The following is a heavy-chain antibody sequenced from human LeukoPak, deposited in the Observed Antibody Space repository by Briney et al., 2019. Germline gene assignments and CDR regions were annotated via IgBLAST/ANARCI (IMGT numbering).Heavy chain of an antibody. D-gene: IGHD4-17*01. CDR1: GYTFTGYY. CDR2: INPNSGGT. V-gene: IGHV1-2*06. J-gene: IGHJ4*02. Sequence: ASVKVSCKASGYTFTGYYMHWVRQAPGQGLEWMGRINPNSGGTNYAQKFQGRVTMTRDTSISTAYMELSRLRSDDTAVYYCARYEADYGDYNFDYWGQGTLVTVSS. CDR3: ARYEADYGDYNFDY.